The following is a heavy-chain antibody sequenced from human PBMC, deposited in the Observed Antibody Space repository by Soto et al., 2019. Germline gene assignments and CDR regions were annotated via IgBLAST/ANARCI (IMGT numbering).Heavy chain of an antibody. Sequence: GGSLRLSCAASGFTFSNYAMSWVRQAPGKGLEWVANIKQDGSEKYYVDSVKGRFTISRDNAKNSLYLQMNSLRAEDTAVYYCARGGGYYYDSSGYPSWGQGTLVTVSS. CDR2: IKQDGSEK. V-gene: IGHV3-7*01. D-gene: IGHD3-22*01. J-gene: IGHJ5*02. CDR1: GFTFSNYA. CDR3: ARGGGYYYDSSGYPS.